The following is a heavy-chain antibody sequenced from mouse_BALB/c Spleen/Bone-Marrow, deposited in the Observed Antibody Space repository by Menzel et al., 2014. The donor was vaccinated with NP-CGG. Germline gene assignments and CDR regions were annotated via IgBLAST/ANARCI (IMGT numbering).Heavy chain of an antibody. CDR1: GFNIKNYY. J-gene: IGHJ2*01. CDR2: IDPENGNT. Sequence: VPLQQTGAEFVRPGALVKLSCNASGFNIKNYYMHLVKQRPEQGLEGVGWIDPENGNTIYYPKFPGKASITADTSSNTAYLQLSSLTSEDTAVYYCTRWVYYGSSYFDYWGQGTTLTVSS. V-gene: IGHV14-1*02. CDR3: TRWVYYGSSYFDY. D-gene: IGHD1-1*01.